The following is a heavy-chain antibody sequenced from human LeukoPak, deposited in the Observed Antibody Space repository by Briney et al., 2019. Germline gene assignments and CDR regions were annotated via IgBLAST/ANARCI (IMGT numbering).Heavy chain of an antibody. CDR1: GYTFTSYG. Sequence: ASVKVSCKASGYTFTSYGISWVRQAPGQGLEWMGWISAYNGNTNYAQKLQGRVTMTTDTSTSTAYMELRSLRSDDTAVYYCARDPMIVVVSGDAFDIWGQGTMVTVSS. CDR2: ISAYNGNT. V-gene: IGHV1-18*01. J-gene: IGHJ3*02. CDR3: ARDPMIVVVSGDAFDI. D-gene: IGHD3-22*01.